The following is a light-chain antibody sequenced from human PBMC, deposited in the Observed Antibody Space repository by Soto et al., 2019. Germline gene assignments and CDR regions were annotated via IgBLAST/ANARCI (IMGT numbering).Light chain of an antibody. V-gene: IGKV3-15*01. Sequence: EIVMTQSPATLSVSVGERATLSCRASHSVSSKLAWYQQKPGQAPRLLIYGASTRATDIPARFSGSGFGTEFTLTISSLQSEDFAVYYCQQYNDWPPQLTFGGGTKVEIK. CDR2: GAS. CDR1: HSVSSK. J-gene: IGKJ4*01. CDR3: QQYNDWPPQLT.